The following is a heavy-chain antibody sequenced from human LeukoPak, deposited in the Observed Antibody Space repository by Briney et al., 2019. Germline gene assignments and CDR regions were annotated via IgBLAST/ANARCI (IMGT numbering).Heavy chain of an antibody. CDR2: INTDGSGT. J-gene: IGHJ4*02. D-gene: IGHD3/OR15-3a*01. V-gene: IGHV3-74*01. Sequence: GGSLRLSCAASGFTFSRSWMHWVRQAPGKGLLWVSRINTDGSGTIYADSVKGRFTISRDNAKNTLYLQMNSLRVEDTAVYYCARDQSVVGLTTFDSWGQGTLVTVSS. CDR1: GFTFSRSW. CDR3: ARDQSVVGLTTFDS.